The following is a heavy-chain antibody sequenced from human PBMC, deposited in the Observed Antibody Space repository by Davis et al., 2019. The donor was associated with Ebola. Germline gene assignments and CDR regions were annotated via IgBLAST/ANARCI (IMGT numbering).Heavy chain of an antibody. CDR3: ARQPSGYDCVDY. J-gene: IGHJ4*02. CDR1: GGSISTGDFY. D-gene: IGHD5-12*01. CDR2: ISYSGST. V-gene: IGHV4-39*01. Sequence: SETLSLTCTVSGGSISTGDFYWAWIRQPPGKGLARLGCISYSGSTYYNPSLKSRVTISVDTSKNQFSLKLSSVTAADTAVYYCARQPSGYDCVDYWGQGTLVTVSS.